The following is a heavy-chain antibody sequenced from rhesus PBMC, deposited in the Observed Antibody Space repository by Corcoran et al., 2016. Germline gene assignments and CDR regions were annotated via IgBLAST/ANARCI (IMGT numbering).Heavy chain of an antibody. V-gene: IGHV4-169*02. CDR1: GGSISSSY. J-gene: IGHJ4*01. Sequence: QLQLQESGPGLVKPSETLSVTCAVSGGSISSSYWSWIRQAPGKGLEWIGYIYGSSGSTYYNPSLKSRVIISIDTSKNQFSLKLSSVTAADTAVYYCARDGGYLLFDYWGQGVLVTVSS. D-gene: IGHD2-27*01. CDR3: ARDGGYLLFDY. CDR2: IYGSSGST.